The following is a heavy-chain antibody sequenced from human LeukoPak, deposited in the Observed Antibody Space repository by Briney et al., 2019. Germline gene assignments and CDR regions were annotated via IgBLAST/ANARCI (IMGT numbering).Heavy chain of an antibody. V-gene: IGHV3-73*01. Sequence: GGSLRLSCAASGFTFSGSAMHWVHQASGKGLEWVGRIRSKANSYATAYAASVKGRFTISRDDSKNTAYLQMNSLKTEDTAVYYCTGALLWFGELSNYYYYYGMDVWGKGTTVTVSS. CDR3: TGALLWFGELSNYYYYYGMDV. CDR1: GFTFSGSA. D-gene: IGHD3-10*01. CDR2: IRSKANSYAT. J-gene: IGHJ6*04.